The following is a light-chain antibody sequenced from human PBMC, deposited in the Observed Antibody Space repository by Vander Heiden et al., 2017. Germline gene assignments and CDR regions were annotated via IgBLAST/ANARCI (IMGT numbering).Light chain of an antibody. J-gene: IGKJ2*01. CDR2: ATF. CDR3: QRYGSSPGT. Sequence: EIVLLQSPGTLSLSPGERVTLSCRASQSISSNHLAWYQQKPGQAPRLLIYATFYRATGIPDRVSGSGSGTDFTLTINRLEPEDFAVYYCQRYGSSPGTFGQGTKLEIK. V-gene: IGKV3-20*01. CDR1: QSISSNH.